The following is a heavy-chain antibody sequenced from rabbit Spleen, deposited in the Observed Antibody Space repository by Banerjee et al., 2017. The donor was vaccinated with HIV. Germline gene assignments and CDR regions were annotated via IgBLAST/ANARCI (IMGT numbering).Heavy chain of an antibody. Sequence: QSLEEFGGGLVKAGAFLSLTCKASGFPFNSGYDMCWVRPAPGKGLEWIAGIDGTRSGSTYCARWAKGRFTISKTSSTTVTLQMTSLTAADTATYFCARDLDGVIGWNFGGWGPGTLVTVS. D-gene: IGHD4-1*01. CDR1: GFPFNSGYD. J-gene: IGHJ4*01. V-gene: IGHV1S40*01. CDR2: IDGTRSGST. CDR3: ARDLDGVIGWNFGG.